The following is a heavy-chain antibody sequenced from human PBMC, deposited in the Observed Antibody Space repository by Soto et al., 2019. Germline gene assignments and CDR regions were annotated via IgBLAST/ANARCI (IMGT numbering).Heavy chain of an antibody. D-gene: IGHD5-18*01. J-gene: IGHJ4*02. Sequence: GASVKVSCKASGFTFTSSAVQWVRQARGQRLEWIGWIVVGSGNTNYAKKFQERVTITRDMSTSTAYMELSSLRSVDTAVYYCAAAVGGYSYGFDYWGQGTLVTVSS. CDR2: IVVGSGNT. CDR1: GFTFTSSA. V-gene: IGHV1-58*01. CDR3: AAAVGGYSYGFDY.